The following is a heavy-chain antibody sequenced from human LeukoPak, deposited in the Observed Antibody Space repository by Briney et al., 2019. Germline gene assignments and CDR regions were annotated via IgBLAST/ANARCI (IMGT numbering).Heavy chain of an antibody. Sequence: ASVKVSCKASGYTFTSYDINWVRQATGQGLEWMGWINPNSGGTNYAQKFQGRVTMTRDTSISTAYMELSRLRSDDTAVYYCARDSDSSASFDYWGQGTLVTVSS. CDR3: ARDSDSSASFDY. D-gene: IGHD2-15*01. J-gene: IGHJ4*02. CDR1: GYTFTSYD. CDR2: INPNSGGT. V-gene: IGHV1-2*02.